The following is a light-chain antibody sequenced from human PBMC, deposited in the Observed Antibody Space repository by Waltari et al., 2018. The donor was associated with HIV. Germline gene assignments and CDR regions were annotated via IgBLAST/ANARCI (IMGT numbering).Light chain of an antibody. V-gene: IGLV4-69*01. CDR1: SGHSNYA. Sequence: QLVLTQSPSASASLGASVKLTCTLTSGHSNYAIACPQQQPEQGPRYLMKLNSDGSHYKGDGIPDRFSGSSSGAERYLTISSLQSEDEADYYCQTWGTGMVFGGGTKLTVL. J-gene: IGLJ3*02. CDR3: QTWGTGMV. CDR2: LNSDGSH.